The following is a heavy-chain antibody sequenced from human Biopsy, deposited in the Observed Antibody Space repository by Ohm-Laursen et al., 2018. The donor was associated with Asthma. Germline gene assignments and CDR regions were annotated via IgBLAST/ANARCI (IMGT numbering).Heavy chain of an antibody. D-gene: IGHD6-13*01. J-gene: IGHJ6*02. CDR2: IYYSGTT. V-gene: IGHV4-39*01. Sequence: SETLSLTCSLSSGSGGYMRSGNYYWGWIRQPPGKGLEWIGSIYYSGTTYYNPSLESRVTVSADTSKNQFSLKLISVTAADPAVYYCVRGSSSWHHGPFHYYYGLDVWGQGTTTTVSS. CDR3: VRGSSSWHHGPFHYYYGLDV. CDR1: SGSGGYMRSGNYY.